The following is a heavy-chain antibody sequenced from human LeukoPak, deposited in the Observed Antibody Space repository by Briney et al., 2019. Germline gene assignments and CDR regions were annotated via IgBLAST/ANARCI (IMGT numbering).Heavy chain of an antibody. J-gene: IGHJ4*02. V-gene: IGHV1-2*02. D-gene: IGHD6-19*01. CDR3: ARVVAGTLMDY. CDR1: GYTFTGYY. Sequence: ASVKVSCKASGYTFTGYYMHWVRQAPGQGLEWMGWINPNCGGTNYAQKFQGRVTMTRDTSISTAYMELSRLRSDDTAVYYCARVVAGTLMDYWGQGTLVTVSS. CDR2: INPNCGGT.